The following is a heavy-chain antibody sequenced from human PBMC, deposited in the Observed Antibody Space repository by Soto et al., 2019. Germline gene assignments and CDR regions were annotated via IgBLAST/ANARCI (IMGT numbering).Heavy chain of an antibody. D-gene: IGHD1-1*01. J-gene: IGHJ4*02. CDR1: GGSISSGGTGSY. V-gene: IGHV4-31*03. CDR3: ASGHDAYKVRY. CDR2: IYYTGNT. Sequence: QVQLQESGPGLVKPSQTLSLTCTVSGGSISSGGTGSYWTWIRQLPGKGLEWIGYIYYTGNTYYNPPLKSRPTISIDTSANQFSLKLTSVTAADTAVYFCASGHDAYKVRYWGQGTLVTVSS.